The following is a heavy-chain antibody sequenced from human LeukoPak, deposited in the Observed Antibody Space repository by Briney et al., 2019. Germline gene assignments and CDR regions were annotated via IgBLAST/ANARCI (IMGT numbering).Heavy chain of an antibody. CDR1: GYTFTSYG. Sequence: ASVKVSCKASGYTFTSYGISWVRQAPGQGLEWMGWISAYNGNTGYAQKFQGRVTMTRNTSISTAYMELSSLRSEDTAVYYCARGPRIRLWFGELFGNGFMDVWGKGTTVTISS. CDR3: ARGPRIRLWFGELFGNGFMDV. V-gene: IGHV1-8*02. J-gene: IGHJ6*03. CDR2: ISAYNGNT. D-gene: IGHD3-10*01.